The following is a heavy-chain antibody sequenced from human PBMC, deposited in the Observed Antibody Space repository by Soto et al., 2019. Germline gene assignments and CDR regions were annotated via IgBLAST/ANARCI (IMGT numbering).Heavy chain of an antibody. D-gene: IGHD3-22*01. V-gene: IGHV1-2*02. CDR2: INPNSGGT. CDR1: GYTFTGYY. Sequence: GASVKVSCKASGYTFTGYYMHWVRQAPGQGLEWMGWINPNSGGTNYAQKFQGRVTMTRDTSISTAYMELSRLRSDDTAVYYCAREYYYDSNGYYPISWFDPSGQGTLVTVSS. J-gene: IGHJ5*02. CDR3: AREYYYDSNGYYPISWFDP.